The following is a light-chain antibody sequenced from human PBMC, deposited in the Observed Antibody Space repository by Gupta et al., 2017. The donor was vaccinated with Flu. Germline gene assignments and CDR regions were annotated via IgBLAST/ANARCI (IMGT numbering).Light chain of an antibody. V-gene: IGKV3-20*01. CDR1: QSVSSSY. J-gene: IGKJ4*01. CDR2: GAS. Sequence: EIVFTQSPGTLSLSPGERATLSCRASQSVSSSYLAWYQQKPGQAPRLLNYGASSRATGIPDRCSGSGSRTDFTLTISRLEPEDFAVYYCQQYGSSPPLTFGGGTKVEIK. CDR3: QQYGSSPPLT.